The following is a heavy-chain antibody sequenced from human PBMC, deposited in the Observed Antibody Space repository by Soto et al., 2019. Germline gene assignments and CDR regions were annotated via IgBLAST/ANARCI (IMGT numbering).Heavy chain of an antibody. J-gene: IGHJ4*02. D-gene: IGHD6-25*01. Sequence: QVHLVQSEAEVKKPGSSVKVSCKASGVTFTTYAYNWVRQAPGRGLEWMGGIVGVSGERKYAQQFQGRVTVTADKSTGTTYMDLSRLTSEDTAVYYCAIMPQSGTYFKYDFWGQGTVVTVSS. CDR2: IVGVSGER. V-gene: IGHV1-69*06. CDR3: AIMPQSGTYFKYDF. CDR1: GVTFTTYA.